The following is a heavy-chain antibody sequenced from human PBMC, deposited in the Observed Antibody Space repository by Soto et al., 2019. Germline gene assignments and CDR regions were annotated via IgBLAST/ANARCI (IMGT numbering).Heavy chain of an antibody. J-gene: IGHJ4*02. D-gene: IGHD6-19*01. V-gene: IGHV6-1*01. CDR1: GDIVSNNNAA. CDR3: AREDGNRGWLNYLDN. Sequence: QAQLQVSGPGLVKPSQTLSLTCAISGDIVSNNNAAWNWIRQSPSRGLEWLGRTYFRPKWYNDYACSVYGRITINADTSRNQLSLQLNSVTPEDTAAYYCAREDGNRGWLNYLDNWGQGTRVIVSS. CDR2: TYFRPKWYN.